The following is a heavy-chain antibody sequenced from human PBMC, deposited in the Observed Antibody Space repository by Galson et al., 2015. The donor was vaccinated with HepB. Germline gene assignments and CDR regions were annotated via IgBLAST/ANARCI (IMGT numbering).Heavy chain of an antibody. Sequence: SLRLSCAASGFTFSSYGMHWVRQAPGKGLEWVAIIWYDGSYKYYADSVKGRFTISREDSQNTLYLQMIRLRAEDTAVYYCARLSLGGCFDYWGQGTLVTVSS. J-gene: IGHJ4*02. V-gene: IGHV3-33*01. CDR2: IWYDGSYK. CDR1: GFTFSSYG. CDR3: ARLSLGGCFDY.